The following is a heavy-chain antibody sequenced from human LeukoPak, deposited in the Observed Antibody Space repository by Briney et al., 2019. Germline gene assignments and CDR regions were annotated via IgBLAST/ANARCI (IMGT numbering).Heavy chain of an antibody. CDR1: GFTFSSYS. D-gene: IGHD3-22*01. Sequence: GGSLRLSCAASGFTFSSYSMNWVRQAPGKGLEWVSSVSSSSSYIYYADSVKGRFTISRDNAKNSLYLQMNSLRAEDTAVYYCARDLFYDSSGYAFDIWGQGTMVTVSS. V-gene: IGHV3-21*01. CDR3: ARDLFYDSSGYAFDI. CDR2: VSSSSSYI. J-gene: IGHJ3*02.